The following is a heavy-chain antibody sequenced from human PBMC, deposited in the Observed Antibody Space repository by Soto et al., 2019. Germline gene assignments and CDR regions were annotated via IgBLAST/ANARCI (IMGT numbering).Heavy chain of an antibody. D-gene: IGHD2-2*01. V-gene: IGHV1-69*01. CDR2: IIPIFGTA. J-gene: IGHJ4*02. CDR3: AREGIVVVPSLTRYSSRRPYYFDY. CDR1: GGTFSSYA. Sequence: QVQLVQSGAEVKKPGSSVKVSCKASGGTFSSYAISWVRQAPGQGLEWMGGIIPIFGTANYAQKFQGRVTITADESTSTAYMELSSLRSEDTAVYYCAREGIVVVPSLTRYSSRRPYYFDYWGQGTLVTVSS.